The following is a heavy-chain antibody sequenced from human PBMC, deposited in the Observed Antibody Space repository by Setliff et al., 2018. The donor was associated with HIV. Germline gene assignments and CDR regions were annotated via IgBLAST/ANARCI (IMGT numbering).Heavy chain of an antibody. CDR2: VYYSGST. V-gene: IGHV4-59*12. Sequence: PSETLSLTCTVSGDSISGYYWSWVRQPPGKGLEWIGYVYYSGSTNYNPSLKSRFTISRDNGKNAVYLQMNSLTAEDTALYYCVRDLARVIAHWGQGTLVTVSS. J-gene: IGHJ4*02. D-gene: IGHD2-21*01. CDR1: GDSISGYY. CDR3: VRDLARVIAH.